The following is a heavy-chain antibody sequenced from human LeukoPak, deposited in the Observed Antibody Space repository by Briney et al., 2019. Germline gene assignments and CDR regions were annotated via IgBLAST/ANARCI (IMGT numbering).Heavy chain of an antibody. CDR2: IYPGDSDT. CDR3: ARRSQYYYASSGYSAVDY. V-gene: IGHV5-51*01. CDR1: GYSFTSYW. J-gene: IGHJ4*02. D-gene: IGHD3-22*01. Sequence: GESLKISCKGSGYSFTSYWIGWVRQMPGKGLEWMGIIYPGDSDTRYSPSFQGQVTISADKSISTAYLQWSSLKASDTAMYYCARRSQYYYASSGYSAVDYWGQGTLVTVSS.